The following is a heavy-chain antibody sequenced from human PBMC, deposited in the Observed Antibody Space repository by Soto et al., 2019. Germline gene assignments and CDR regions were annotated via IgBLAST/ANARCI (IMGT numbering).Heavy chain of an antibody. Sequence: ASVKVSCKASGYTFTSYAMHWVRQAPGQRLEWMGWINAGNGNTKYSQKFQGRVTITADESTSTAYMELSSLRSEDTAVYYCARNTYYDFWSGPYPKTDYYYYYGMDVWGQGTTVTVSS. CDR3: ARNTYYDFWSGPYPKTDYYYYYGMDV. CDR1: GYTFTSYA. V-gene: IGHV1-3*01. D-gene: IGHD3-3*01. CDR2: INAGNGNT. J-gene: IGHJ6*02.